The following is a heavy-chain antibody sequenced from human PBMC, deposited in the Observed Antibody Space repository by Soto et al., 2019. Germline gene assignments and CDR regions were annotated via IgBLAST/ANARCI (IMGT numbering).Heavy chain of an antibody. J-gene: IGHJ4*02. D-gene: IGHD3-10*01. CDR2: INSNSGGT. CDR1: GYTFTGYY. V-gene: IGHV1-2*02. Sequence: ASVKVSCKASGYTFTGYYMHWVRQAPGQGLEWMGWINSNSGGTNYAHKFQGRLTVTRDTSISTVYMELSSLRPDDTAVYYCARRYGSTGGSCDYWGQGTLVTVSS. CDR3: ARRYGSTGGSCDY.